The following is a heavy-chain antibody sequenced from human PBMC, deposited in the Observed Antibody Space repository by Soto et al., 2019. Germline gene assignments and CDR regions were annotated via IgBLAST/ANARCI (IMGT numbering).Heavy chain of an antibody. D-gene: IGHD6-13*01. J-gene: IGHJ6*02. Sequence: QVQLQQWGAGLLKPSETLSLTCAVYGGSFSGYYWSWIRQPPGKGLEWIGEINHSGSTNYNPSLKCRVTITVDTSMNQCSLKLSSVTAADTAVYYCASGGGSWYRGDYYYYGMDVWGQGTTVTVSS. V-gene: IGHV4-34*01. CDR1: GGSFSGYY. CDR2: INHSGST. CDR3: ASGGGSWYRGDYYYYGMDV.